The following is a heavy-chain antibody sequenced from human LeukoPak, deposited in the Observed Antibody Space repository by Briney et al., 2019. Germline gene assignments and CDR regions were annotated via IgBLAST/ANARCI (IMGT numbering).Heavy chain of an antibody. Sequence: PSETLSLTCAVYGGSFSGYYWSWIRQPPGKGLEWIGEINHSGSTNYNPSLKSRVTISVDTSKNQFSLKLSSVTAADTAVYYCASAEPTYYGSGSYLSWGQGTLVTVSS. J-gene: IGHJ5*02. D-gene: IGHD3-10*01. CDR1: GGSFSGYY. V-gene: IGHV4-34*01. CDR2: INHSGST. CDR3: ASAEPTYYGSGSYLS.